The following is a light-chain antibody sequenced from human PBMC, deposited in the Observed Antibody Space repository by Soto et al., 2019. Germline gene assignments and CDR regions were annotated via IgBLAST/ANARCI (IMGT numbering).Light chain of an antibody. Sequence: QSALTQPPSASGSPGQSVTISCAGTYNDVGDYNYVSWYQQLPGKVPKLLIYGVTERPSGVPGRFSGSKSGNTASLTVSDLQPADEAIYYCSSYSGAYSNVIFGGGTQLTVL. J-gene: IGLJ2*01. CDR2: GVT. CDR1: YNDVGDYNY. V-gene: IGLV2-8*01. CDR3: SSYSGAYSNVI.